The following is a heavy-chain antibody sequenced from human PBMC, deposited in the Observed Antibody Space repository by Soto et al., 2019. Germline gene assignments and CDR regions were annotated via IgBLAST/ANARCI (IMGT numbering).Heavy chain of an antibody. CDR2: IYYSGST. CDR1: GVSVTSGSYY. J-gene: IGHJ4*02. CDR3: ARDYGGDY. D-gene: IGHD4-17*01. V-gene: IGHV4-61*01. Sequence: QVQLQESGPGLVKPSETLSLTCTVSGVSVTSGSYYWSWIRQPPGKGLEWVGKIYYSGSTDYNPSLKSRVTISIDTSKNQSSLKLSSVTAADTAVYYCARDYGGDYWGQGTLVTVSS.